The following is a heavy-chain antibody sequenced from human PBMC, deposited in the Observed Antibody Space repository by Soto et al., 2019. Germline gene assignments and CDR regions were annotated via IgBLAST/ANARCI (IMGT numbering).Heavy chain of an antibody. Sequence: QVQLVQSGAEVKTPGASVKVSCKASGYTFATYDINWVRQAPGQGLEWMGWMNPNSGNTGYAQKIQGRLTITRDPALSVAHIELSSLRNEDTAVYYCARSDGYNFNWLDSWGQGTLVTVSA. V-gene: IGHV1-8*01. CDR3: ARSDGYNFNWLDS. D-gene: IGHD2-21*01. CDR2: MNPNSGNT. CDR1: GYTFATYD. J-gene: IGHJ5*01.